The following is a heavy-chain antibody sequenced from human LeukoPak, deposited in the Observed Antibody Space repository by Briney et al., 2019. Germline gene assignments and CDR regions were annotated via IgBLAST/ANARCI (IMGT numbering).Heavy chain of an antibody. CDR3: ARFMDYGSGSYPNLDY. J-gene: IGHJ4*02. CDR1: GYTFTSYG. V-gene: IGHV1-18*01. D-gene: IGHD3-10*01. CDR2: ISAYNGNT. Sequence: ASVKVSCKASGYTFTSYGISWVRQAPGQGLEWMGWISAYNGNTNYAQKLQGRVTMTTDTSTSTAYMELRSLRSDDTAVYYCARFMDYGSGSYPNLDYWGQGTLATVSS.